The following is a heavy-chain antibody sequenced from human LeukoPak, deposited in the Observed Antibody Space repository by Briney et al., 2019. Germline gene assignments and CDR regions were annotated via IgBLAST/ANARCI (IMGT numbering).Heavy chain of an antibody. J-gene: IGHJ4*02. CDR2: ISHSGTT. Sequence: SETLSLTCAVYGGSFSGYHRSWIRQSPGKGLEWIGEISHSGTTYYNPSLKSRVTISLDTSKNQFFLKLTSVTAADTAVYYCARGVSDQNWGQGTLVTVSS. CDR3: ARGVSDQN. V-gene: IGHV4-34*01. CDR1: GGSFSGYH.